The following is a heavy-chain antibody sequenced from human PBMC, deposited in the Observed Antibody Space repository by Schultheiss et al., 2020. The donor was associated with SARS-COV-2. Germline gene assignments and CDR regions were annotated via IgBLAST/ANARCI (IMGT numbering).Heavy chain of an antibody. J-gene: IGHJ4*02. CDR2: TYYRSKWYN. D-gene: IGHD2-21*01. CDR1: GDSVSSNSAA. Sequence: SQTLSLTCAISGDSVSSNSAAWNWIRQSPSRGLEWLGRTYYRSKWYNDYAVSVKSRITINPDTSKNQFSLKLSSVTAADTAVYYCARGYCGGDCYLPTPSDYWGQGTLVTVSS. V-gene: IGHV6-1*01. CDR3: ARGYCGGDCYLPTPSDY.